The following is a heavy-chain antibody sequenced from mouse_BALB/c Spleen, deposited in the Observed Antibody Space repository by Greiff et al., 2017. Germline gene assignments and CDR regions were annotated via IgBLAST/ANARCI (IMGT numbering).Heavy chain of an antibody. V-gene: IGHV7-3*02. CDR3: ARDMAYDYDGYAMDY. CDR1: GFTFTDYY. Sequence: DVMLVESGGGLVQPGGSLRLSCATSGFTFTDYYMSWVRQPPGKALEWLGFIRNKANGYTTEYSASVKGRFTISRDNSQSILYLQMNTLRAEDSATYYCARDMAYDYDGYAMDYWGQGTSVTVSS. CDR2: IRNKANGYTT. D-gene: IGHD2-4*01. J-gene: IGHJ4*01.